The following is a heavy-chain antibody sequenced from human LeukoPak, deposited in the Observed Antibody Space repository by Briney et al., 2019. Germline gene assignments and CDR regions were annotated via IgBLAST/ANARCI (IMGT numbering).Heavy chain of an antibody. CDR2: IKHNGGEK. CDR3: ARDKYSS. Sequence: GGSLRLSCVASGFTFTDYFMSWVRQAPGKGLEWVASIKHNGGEKYYVDSVKGRFTISRDNAKNSLYLEMNSLRAEDTAVYYCARDKYSSWGQGTLVTVSS. V-gene: IGHV3-7*01. J-gene: IGHJ5*02. D-gene: IGHD2-21*01. CDR1: GFTFTDYF.